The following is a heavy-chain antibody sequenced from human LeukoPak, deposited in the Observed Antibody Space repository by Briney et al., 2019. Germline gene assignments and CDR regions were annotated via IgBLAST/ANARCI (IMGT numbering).Heavy chain of an antibody. V-gene: IGHV3-53*01. CDR3: ARLESGGYDFWSGYYTYWFDP. D-gene: IGHD3-3*01. Sequence: AGGSLRLSCAASGFTVSSNYMSWVRQAPGKGLEWVSVIYSGGSTYYADSVKGRFTISRDNSKNTLYLQMNSLRAEDTAVYYCARLESGGYDFWSGYYTYWFDPWGQGTLVTVSS. CDR1: GFTVSSNY. J-gene: IGHJ5*02. CDR2: IYSGGST.